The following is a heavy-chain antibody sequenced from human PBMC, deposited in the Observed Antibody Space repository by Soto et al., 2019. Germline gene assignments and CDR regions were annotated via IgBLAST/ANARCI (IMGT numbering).Heavy chain of an antibody. CDR3: ARSPIAARQYPADY. V-gene: IGHV3-21*01. Sequence: PGGSLRLSCAASGFTFSSYSMNWVRQAPGKGLEWVSSISSSSYIYYADSVKGRFTISRDNAKNSLYLQMNSLRAEDTAVYYCARSPIAARQYPADYWGQGTLVTVS. J-gene: IGHJ4*02. CDR1: GFTFSSYS. D-gene: IGHD6-6*01. CDR2: ISSSSYI.